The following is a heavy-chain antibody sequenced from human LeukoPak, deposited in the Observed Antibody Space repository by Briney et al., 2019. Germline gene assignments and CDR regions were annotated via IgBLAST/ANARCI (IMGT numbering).Heavy chain of an antibody. Sequence: GGSLRLSCAASGFTFSDYYMSWIRQAPGKGLEWVSYIIGISSYTNYADSVKGRFTISRDNAKNSLYLQMNSLRAEDTAVYYCASSFCSGGSCYSYSWFDPWGQGTLVTVSS. CDR2: IIGISSYT. CDR3: ASSFCSGGSCYSYSWFDP. D-gene: IGHD2-15*01. CDR1: GFTFSDYY. J-gene: IGHJ5*02. V-gene: IGHV3-11*03.